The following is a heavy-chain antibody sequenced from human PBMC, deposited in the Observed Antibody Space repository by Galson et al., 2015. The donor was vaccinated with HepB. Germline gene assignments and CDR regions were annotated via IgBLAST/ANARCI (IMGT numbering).Heavy chain of an antibody. CDR2: ISYGGNNT. V-gene: IGHV3-30-3*01. CDR3: ARDKNRYSGTYYVPPPDY. CDR1: GFTFSYYA. J-gene: IGHJ4*02. Sequence: SLRLSCAASGFTFSYYAIHWVRQAPGKGLEWVAVISYGGNNTYYADSVKGRFTISRDSSKNTLYLQMNSLRAEDTAVYYCARDKNRYSGTYYVPPPDYWGQGTLVTVSS. D-gene: IGHD1-26*01.